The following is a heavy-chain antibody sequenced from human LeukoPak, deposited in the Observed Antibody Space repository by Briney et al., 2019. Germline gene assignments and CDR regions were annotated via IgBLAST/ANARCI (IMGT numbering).Heavy chain of an antibody. J-gene: IGHJ4*02. CDR3: ARGAQYYYFDY. CDR2: IYYSGST. Sequence: SETLSLTCTVSGGSISSSSYYWGWIRQPPGKGLEWIGSIYYSGSTYYNPSLKSRVTISVDTSKNQFSLKLSSVTAADTAVYYCARGAQYYYFDYWGQGTLVTVSS. D-gene: IGHD2/OR15-2a*01. CDR1: GGSISSSSYY. V-gene: IGHV4-39*07.